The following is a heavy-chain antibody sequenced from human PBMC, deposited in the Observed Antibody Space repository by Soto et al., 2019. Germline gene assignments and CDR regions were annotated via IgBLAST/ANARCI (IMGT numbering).Heavy chain of an antibody. Sequence: ASVKVSFKASGYTFTGYYMHWLRQAPGQGLEWMGWINPNSGGTNYAQKFQGWVTMTRDTSISTAYMELSRLRSDDTAVYYCARDGGGDGPYYYYGTDVWGQGTTVTVSS. CDR2: INPNSGGT. CDR1: GYTFTGYY. CDR3: ARDGGGDGPYYYYGTDV. V-gene: IGHV1-2*04. D-gene: IGHD2-21*02. J-gene: IGHJ6*02.